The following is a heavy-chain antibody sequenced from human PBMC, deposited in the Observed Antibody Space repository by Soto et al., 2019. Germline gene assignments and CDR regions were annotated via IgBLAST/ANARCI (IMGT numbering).Heavy chain of an antibody. J-gene: IGHJ6*02. CDR3: ARSQEGYYYYGMDV. Sequence: PGESLKISCKGSGYSFTSYWISRVRQMPGKGLEWMGRIDPSDSYTNYSPSFQGHVTISADKSISTAYLQWSSLKASDTAMYYCARSQEGYYYYGMDVWGQGTTVTVSS. V-gene: IGHV5-10-1*01. CDR2: IDPSDSYT. CDR1: GYSFTSYW.